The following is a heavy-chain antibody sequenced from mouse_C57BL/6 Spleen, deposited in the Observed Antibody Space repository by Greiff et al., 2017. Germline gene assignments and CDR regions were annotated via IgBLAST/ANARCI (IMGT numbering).Heavy chain of an antibody. D-gene: IGHD3-2*02. CDR3: ARKGGAQATDY. Sequence: QVQLQQPGAELVKPGASVKLSCKASGYTFTSYWMQWVKQRPGQGLEWIGEIDPSDSYTNYNQKFKGKATLTVDTSSSTAYMQLSSLTSEDSAVXYCARKGGAQATDYWGQGTTLTVSS. CDR1: GYTFTSYW. CDR2: IDPSDSYT. J-gene: IGHJ2*01. V-gene: IGHV1-50*01.